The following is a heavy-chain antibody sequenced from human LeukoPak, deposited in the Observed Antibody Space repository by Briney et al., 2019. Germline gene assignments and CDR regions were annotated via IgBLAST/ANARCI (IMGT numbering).Heavy chain of an antibody. CDR2: IYYSGST. V-gene: IGHV4-59*05. CDR1: GGSISSYF. Sequence: PSETLSLTCTVSGGSISSYFWNWIRQPPGKGLEWIGSIYYSGSTYDNPSLKSRVTISVDTSKNQFSLRLSSVTAADTAVYYCARSTYYDLDYWGQGSLVTVSS. D-gene: IGHD3-22*01. J-gene: IGHJ4*02. CDR3: ARSTYYDLDY.